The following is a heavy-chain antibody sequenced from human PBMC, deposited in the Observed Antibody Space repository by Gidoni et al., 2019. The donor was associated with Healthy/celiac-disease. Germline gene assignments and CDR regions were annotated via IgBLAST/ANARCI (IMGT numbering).Heavy chain of an antibody. CDR3: ARGQRRDIVVVPAADDAFDI. J-gene: IGHJ3*02. V-gene: IGHV4-30-2*01. Sequence: QLQLQESGSGLVKPSQTLSLTCAVSGGSISSGGYSWSWIRQPPGKGLEWIGYIYHSGSTYYNPSLKSRVTISVDRSKNQFSLKLSSVTAADTAVYYCARGQRRDIVVVPAADDAFDIWGQGTMVTVSS. CDR2: IYHSGST. CDR1: GGSISSGGYS. D-gene: IGHD2-2*01.